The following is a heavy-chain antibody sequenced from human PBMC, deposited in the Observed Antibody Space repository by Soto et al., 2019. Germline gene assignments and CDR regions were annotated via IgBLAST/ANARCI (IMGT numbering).Heavy chain of an antibody. D-gene: IGHD2-15*01. Sequence: EVQLLESGGGLVQPGGSLRLSCAASGFTFSSYAMSWVRQAPGKGLEWVSAISGSGSSTYYADSVKGRFTISRDNSKNTLYLQMNSLRAEDKAVYYCSKTWDPYCSGGSCYSDYYYYMDVWGKGTTVTVSS. J-gene: IGHJ6*03. CDR2: ISGSGSST. CDR1: GFTFSSYA. CDR3: SKTWDPYCSGGSCYSDYYYYMDV. V-gene: IGHV3-23*01.